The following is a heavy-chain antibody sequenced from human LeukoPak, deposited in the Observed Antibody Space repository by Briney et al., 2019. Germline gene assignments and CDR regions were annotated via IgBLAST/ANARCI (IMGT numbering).Heavy chain of an antibody. V-gene: IGHV3-23*01. J-gene: IGHJ4*02. CDR2: ISGSGGST. Sequence: GGSLRLSCAAPGFTFSSYAMSWVRQAPGKGLEWVSAISGSGGSTYYADSVKGRFTISRDNSKNTLYLQMNSLRAEDTAVYYCAKGRTTTVRFLIDYWGQGTLVTVSS. D-gene: IGHD4-17*01. CDR1: GFTFSSYA. CDR3: AKGRTTTVRFLIDY.